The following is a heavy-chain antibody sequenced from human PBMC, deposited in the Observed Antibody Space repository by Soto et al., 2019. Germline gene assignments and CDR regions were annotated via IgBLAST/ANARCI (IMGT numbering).Heavy chain of an antibody. J-gene: IGHJ4*02. D-gene: IGHD6-13*01. CDR2: IYTSGGT. Sequence: QVQLQESGPGLVKPSETLSLTCTVSGGSISSSYWSWIRQPAGKGLEWIGRIYTSGGTNYNPSLKSRVTMSVDTSKTQFSLKLSSVTAADTAVYYCARDTQGVAAALHYWGQGPLVTVSS. CDR1: GGSISSSY. V-gene: IGHV4-4*07. CDR3: ARDTQGVAAALHY.